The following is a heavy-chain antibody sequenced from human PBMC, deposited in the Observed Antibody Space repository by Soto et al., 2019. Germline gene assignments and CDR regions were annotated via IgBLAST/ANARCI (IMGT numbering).Heavy chain of an antibody. D-gene: IGHD4-17*01. CDR2: ISYDGSNK. CDR1: GFTFSSYA. Sequence: GGSLILSCAASGFTFSSYAMHWVRQAPGKGLEWVAVISYDGSNKYYADSVKGRFTISRDNSKNTLYLQMNSLRAEDTAVYYCARDDYGDCFDYWGQGTLVTVSS. V-gene: IGHV3-30-3*01. CDR3: ARDDYGDCFDY. J-gene: IGHJ4*02.